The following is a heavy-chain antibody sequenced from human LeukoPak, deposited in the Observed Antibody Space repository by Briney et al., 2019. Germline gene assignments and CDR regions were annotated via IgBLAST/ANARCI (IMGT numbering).Heavy chain of an antibody. CDR2: ISGSGGST. J-gene: IGHJ5*02. CDR3: ANPIGRLGELLPT. V-gene: IGHV3-23*01. D-gene: IGHD3-16*01. CDR1: GFTFSSYA. Sequence: GGSLRLSCAASGFTFSSYAMSWIRQAPGKGLEWVSAISGSGGSTYYADSVKGRFTISRDNSKNTLYLQMNSLRAEDTAVYYCANPIGRLGELLPTWGQGTLVTVSS.